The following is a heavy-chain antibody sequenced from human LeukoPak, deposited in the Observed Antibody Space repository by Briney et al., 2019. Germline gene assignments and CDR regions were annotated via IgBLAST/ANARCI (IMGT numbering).Heavy chain of an antibody. CDR3: ARVTQTDYDFDY. V-gene: IGHV1-46*01. CDR1: GYTFTNYY. CDR2: INPSGGST. J-gene: IGHJ4*02. Sequence: ASVKVSCKASGYTFTNYYMHWVRQAPGQGLEWMGIINPSGGSTSYAQKLQGRVTMTTDTSTSTAYMELRSLRSDDTAVYYCARVTQTDYDFDYWGQGTLVTVSS. D-gene: IGHD4-17*01.